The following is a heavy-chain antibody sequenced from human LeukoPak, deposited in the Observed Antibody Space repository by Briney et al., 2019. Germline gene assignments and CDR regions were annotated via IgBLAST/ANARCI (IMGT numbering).Heavy chain of an antibody. D-gene: IGHD1-26*01. V-gene: IGHV1-18*01. CDR3: ARERGSWDAFDI. CDR2: ISAYNGNT. Sequence: GASVKLSCKASGYTFTSYGFSWVRQAPGQGLERMGWISAYNGNTNYAQKLQGRVTMTTDTSTSTAYMELRSLRSDDTAVYYCARERGSWDAFDIWGQGTMVTVSS. CDR1: GYTFTSYG. J-gene: IGHJ3*02.